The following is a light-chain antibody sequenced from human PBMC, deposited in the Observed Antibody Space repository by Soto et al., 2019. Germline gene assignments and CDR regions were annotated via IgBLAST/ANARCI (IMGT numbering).Light chain of an antibody. J-gene: IGLJ1*01. CDR2: EVT. V-gene: IGLV2-14*01. CDR1: SSDVGDYNY. Sequence: QCVLTQPASVSGSHGQSITISCTGTSSDVGDYNYVSWYQHQPGKAPKLMVYEVTNRPPGVSNRFSGSKSGNTASLTISGLQTEDEGDYYCSSYRDTTALVFGTGTKLTVL. CDR3: SSYRDTTALV.